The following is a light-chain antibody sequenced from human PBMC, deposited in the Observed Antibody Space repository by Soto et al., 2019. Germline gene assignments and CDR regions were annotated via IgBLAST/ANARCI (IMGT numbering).Light chain of an antibody. CDR2: SAS. Sequence: EIVLTQSPGTLSLSPGDRATLSCRASQIIGSRFLAWYQQKPGQAPRLLIYSASSRATGIPDRFSGSASGTDFTLTISRLEPEDFAVYYCQQYSGSPFTFGPGTKVDIK. CDR1: QIIGSRF. V-gene: IGKV3-20*01. CDR3: QQYSGSPFT. J-gene: IGKJ3*01.